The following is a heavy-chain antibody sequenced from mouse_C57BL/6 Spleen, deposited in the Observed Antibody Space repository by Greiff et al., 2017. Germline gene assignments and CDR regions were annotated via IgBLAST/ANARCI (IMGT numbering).Heavy chain of an antibody. V-gene: IGHV1-26*01. J-gene: IGHJ2*01. D-gene: IGHD1-1*01. CDR1: GYTFTDYY. Sequence: EVQLQQSGPELVKPGASVKISCKASGYTFTDYYMNWVKQSHGKSLEWIGDINPNNGGTSYNQKFKGKATLTVDKSSSTAYMELRSLTSEDSAVYYCARSRKGYGSSYGDYWGQGTTLTVSS. CDR3: ARSRKGYGSSYGDY. CDR2: INPNNGGT.